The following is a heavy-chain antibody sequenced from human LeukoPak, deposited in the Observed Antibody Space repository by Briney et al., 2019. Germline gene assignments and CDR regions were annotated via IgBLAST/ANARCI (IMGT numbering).Heavy chain of an antibody. CDR1: GGSFSGYY. J-gene: IGHJ4*02. CDR2: IDHSGTS. D-gene: IGHD3-10*01. Sequence: SETLSLTCAVSGGSFSGYYWTWIRQSPGKGLEWIGEIDHSGTSNYTPSLKGRVAMSVDTSKNQFSLHLTSVTAADTAVYYCARGPRYYYGSGFYYWGQGTLVTVSS. CDR3: ARGPRYYYGSGFYY. V-gene: IGHV4-34*01.